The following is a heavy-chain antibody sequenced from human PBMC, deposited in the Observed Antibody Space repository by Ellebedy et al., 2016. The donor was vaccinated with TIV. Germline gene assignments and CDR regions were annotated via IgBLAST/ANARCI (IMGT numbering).Heavy chain of an antibody. D-gene: IGHD1-1*01. J-gene: IGHJ4*02. CDR1: GYTFIDSY. CDR2: MNPNSGNT. V-gene: IGHV1-8*02. Sequence: ASVKVSXXASGYTFIDSYIYWVRQAPGQGLEWLGWMNPNSGNTGYAQKFQGRVTMTRDTSISTAYMELSSLSSEDTAVYFCARNLASTGNFDYWGQGTLVTVSS. CDR3: ARNLASTGNFDY.